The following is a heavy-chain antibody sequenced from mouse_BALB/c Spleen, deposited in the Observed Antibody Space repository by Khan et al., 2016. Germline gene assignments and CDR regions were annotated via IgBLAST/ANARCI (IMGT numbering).Heavy chain of an antibody. CDR3: ARGCSSYSSSAY. CDR1: GYTFTSYW. J-gene: IGHJ3*01. Sequence: QVQLQQSGAELARPGASVKLSCKASGYTFTSYWMQWVKQRPGQGLEWIGTIYPGDGDTRYTQKFKGKATLTADKSSSTAYMQLSSLASEDFAVYYCARGCSSYSSSAYWGQGTLVTVSA. V-gene: IGHV1-87*01. CDR2: IYPGDGDT. D-gene: IGHD1-1*01.